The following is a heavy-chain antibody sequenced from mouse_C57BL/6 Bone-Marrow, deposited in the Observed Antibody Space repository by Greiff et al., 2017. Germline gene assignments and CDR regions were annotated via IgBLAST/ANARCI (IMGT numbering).Heavy chain of an antibody. D-gene: IGHD1-1*01. V-gene: IGHV14-4*01. CDR3: TLITTVVYYYAMDY. CDR1: GFNIKDDY. Sequence: VQLQQSGAELVRPGASVKLSCTASGFNIKDDYMHWVKQRPEQGLEWIGWIDPENGDTEYASKFQGKATITADTSSNTAYLQLSSLTSEDTAVYYCTLITTVVYYYAMDYWGQGTSVTASS. CDR2: IDPENGDT. J-gene: IGHJ4*01.